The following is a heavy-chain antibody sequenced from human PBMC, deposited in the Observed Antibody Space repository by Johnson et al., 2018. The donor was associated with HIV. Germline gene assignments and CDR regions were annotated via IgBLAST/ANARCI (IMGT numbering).Heavy chain of an antibody. J-gene: IGHJ3*02. D-gene: IGHD1-26*01. CDR1: GFTFSSYA. CDR2: ISASGGST. Sequence: VQLVESGGGLVQPGGSLRLSCAASGFTFSSYAMSWVRQAPGKGLEWVSAISASGGSTYDADSVKGRFTISRDNSKNTLYLQMNSLRAEDTAVYYCAREWELLNYAFDIWGQGTMVTVSS. V-gene: IGHV3-23*04. CDR3: AREWELLNYAFDI.